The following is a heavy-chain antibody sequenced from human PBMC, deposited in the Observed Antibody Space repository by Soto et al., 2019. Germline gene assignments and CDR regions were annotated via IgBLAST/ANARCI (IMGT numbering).Heavy chain of an antibody. Sequence: PSETLSLTCTVSGVSVSSGSFYWAWIRQPPGKGLEWIGFISYSGTTNYNPSLKSRVTISVDTSRSHISLKVSSLTAADTAVYYCARGATVTQYDYWGQGTQVTVSS. D-gene: IGHD4-17*01. V-gene: IGHV4-61*01. CDR1: GVSVSSGSFY. J-gene: IGHJ4*02. CDR2: ISYSGTT. CDR3: ARGATVTQYDY.